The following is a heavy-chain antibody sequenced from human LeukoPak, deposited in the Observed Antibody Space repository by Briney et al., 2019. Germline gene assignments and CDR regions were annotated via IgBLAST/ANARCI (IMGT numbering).Heavy chain of an antibody. CDR1: GYTFTGYY. V-gene: IGHV1-18*04. D-gene: IGHD1-26*01. Sequence: SVKVSFKASGYTFTGYYMHWVRQAPGQGLEWMGWISAYNGNTNYAQKLQGRVTMTTDTSTSTAYMELRSLRSDDTAVYYCARGFGSYCFDYWGQGTLVTVSS. J-gene: IGHJ4*02. CDR3: ARGFGSYCFDY. CDR2: ISAYNGNT.